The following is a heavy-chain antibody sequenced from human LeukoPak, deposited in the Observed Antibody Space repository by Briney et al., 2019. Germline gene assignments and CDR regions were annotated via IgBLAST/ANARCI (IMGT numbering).Heavy chain of an antibody. CDR3: ASGGVIGPFDY. CDR1: GFTFSSYA. D-gene: IGHD3-16*02. Sequence: GESLRLSCAASGFTFSSYAMSWVRQAPGKGLEWVSAISGSGGSTYYADSVKGRFTISRDNSKNTLYLQMNSLRAEDTAVYYCASGGVIGPFDYWGQGTLVTVSS. V-gene: IGHV3-23*01. CDR2: ISGSGGST. J-gene: IGHJ4*02.